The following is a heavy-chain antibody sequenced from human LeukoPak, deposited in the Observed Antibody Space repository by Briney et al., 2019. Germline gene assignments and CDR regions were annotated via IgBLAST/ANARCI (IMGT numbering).Heavy chain of an antibody. J-gene: IGHJ3*02. D-gene: IGHD2-2*01. CDR1: GGSISSGGYY. Sequence: SQTLSLTCTVSGGSISSGGYYWSWIRQPPGKGLEWIGYIYHSGSTYYNPSLKSRVTISVDRSKNQFSLKLSSVTAADTAVYYCARGEVGYCSSTSCSTDAFDIWGQGTMVTVSS. CDR2: IYHSGST. V-gene: IGHV4-30-2*01. CDR3: ARGEVGYCSSTSCSTDAFDI.